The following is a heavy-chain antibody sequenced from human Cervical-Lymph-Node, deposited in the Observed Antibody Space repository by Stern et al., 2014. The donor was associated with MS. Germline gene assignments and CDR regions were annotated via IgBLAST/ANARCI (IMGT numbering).Heavy chain of an antibody. CDR1: GYTFSRYY. Sequence: QVQLVQSGAEVRKPGASVKVFCTASGYTFSRYYIHWVRQAPGKGLEWMGIVNHSADKAHFASYSQDQVTVTSDMATSTAYIALRSLTSEDTAVYFCARDDSTSASGTPFKYGGRETLSTV. D-gene: IGHD6-13*01. V-gene: IGHV1-46*01. J-gene: IGHJ4*02. CDR3: ARDDSTSASGTPFKY. CDR2: VNHSADKA.